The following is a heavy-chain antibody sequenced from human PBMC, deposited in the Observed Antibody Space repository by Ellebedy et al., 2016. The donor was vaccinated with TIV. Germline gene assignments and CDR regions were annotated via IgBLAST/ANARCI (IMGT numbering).Heavy chain of an antibody. V-gene: IGHV4-34*01. CDR2: INHRGGT. J-gene: IGHJ6*02. CDR1: GGSFSGYY. Sequence: SETLSLTXVVYGGSFSGYYYWTWIRQPPGEVLEWIGEINHRGGTNQNPSLKSRVTISVDTSKKQFSLSLTSVTAADTALYYCARYYNALDVWGQGTTVTVSS. CDR3: ARYYNALDV.